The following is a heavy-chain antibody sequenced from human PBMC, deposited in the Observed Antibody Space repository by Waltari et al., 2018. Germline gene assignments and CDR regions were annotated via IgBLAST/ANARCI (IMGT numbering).Heavy chain of an antibody. D-gene: IGHD1-1*01. V-gene: IGHV3-53*01. CDR1: GLVVRRSC. CDR2: LYSGGDT. CDR3: ASGTATVSFEF. Sequence: EVQLVESGGDLIQPGGSLRLSCSAYGLVVRRSCVAWVRQAPGKGLEGVSILYSGGDTHFADSVKGRFTISRDDSRNTVYLQMNSLRAEDAALYYCASGTATVSFEFWGQGTQVTVSS. J-gene: IGHJ4*02.